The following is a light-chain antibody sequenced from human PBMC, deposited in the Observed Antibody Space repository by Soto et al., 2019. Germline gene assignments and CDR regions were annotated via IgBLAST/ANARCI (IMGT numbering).Light chain of an antibody. J-gene: IGKJ1*01. CDR1: QSISSW. V-gene: IGKV1-5*03. CDR2: KAS. CDR3: QQYNSYPT. Sequence: DIQMTQSPSTLSASVGDRVTITCRASQSISSWLAWYQQKPGKAPKLLIYKASSLESGVPSRFSGSGSGTEFTLTISSPQPDDFATYYCQQYNSYPTFGQGTNVDI.